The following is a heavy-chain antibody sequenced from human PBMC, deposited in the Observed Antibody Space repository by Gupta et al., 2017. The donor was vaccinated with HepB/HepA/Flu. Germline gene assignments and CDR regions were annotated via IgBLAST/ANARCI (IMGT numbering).Heavy chain of an antibody. V-gene: IGHV3-30*18. D-gene: IGHD6-13*01. CDR2: ISYDGSNK. CDR3: AKGGFAAAGTGFYY. Sequence: QVQLVESGGGVVQPGRSLRLSCAASGFTFSSYAMHWVRQAPGKGLEWVAVISYDGSNKYFVDSVKGRFTISRHNSKNTLYLQMNSLRVEDTAVYYCAKGGFAAAGTGFYYWGPGTQVTVSS. CDR1: GFTFSSYA. J-gene: IGHJ4*02.